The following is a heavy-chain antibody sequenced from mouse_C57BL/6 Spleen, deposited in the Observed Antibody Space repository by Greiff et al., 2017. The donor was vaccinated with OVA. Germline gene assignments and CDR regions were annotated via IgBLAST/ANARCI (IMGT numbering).Heavy chain of an antibody. CDR3: ARREFITTVVAPFAY. V-gene: IGHV1-50*01. J-gene: IGHJ3*01. CDR1: GYTFTSYW. CDR2: IDPSDSYT. Sequence: VQLQQPGAELVKPGASVKLSCKASGYTFTSYWMQWVKQRPGQGLEWIGEIDPSDSYTNYNQKFKGKATLTVDTSSCTAYMQLSSLTSEDSAVYYCARREFITTVVAPFAYWGKGTLVTVSA. D-gene: IGHD1-1*01.